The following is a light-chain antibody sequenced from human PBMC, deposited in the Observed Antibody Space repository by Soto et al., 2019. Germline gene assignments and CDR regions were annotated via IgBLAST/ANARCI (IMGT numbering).Light chain of an antibody. CDR1: SSDVGGYNY. CDR2: EVT. Sequence: QSVLTQPPSASGSPGQSVTISCTGTSSDVGGYNYVSWYQQYPGRAPKLMIYEVTKRPSGVPDRFSGSKSGNTASLTVSGGQADDEADYYCSSYAASNNFYFVFGGGTKVTVL. V-gene: IGLV2-8*01. J-gene: IGLJ3*02. CDR3: SSYAASNNFYFV.